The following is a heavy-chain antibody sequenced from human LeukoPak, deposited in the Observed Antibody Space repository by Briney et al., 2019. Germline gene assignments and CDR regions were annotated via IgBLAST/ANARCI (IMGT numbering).Heavy chain of an antibody. V-gene: IGHV4-4*07. Sequence: SETLSLTCTVSGGSISSYYWSWIRQPAGKGLEWIGRIYTSGSTNYNASLKSRVSMSVDSSKNQFSLKLSSVTAADTAVFYCARENSGSYREFDYWGQGTLVTVSS. D-gene: IGHD1-26*01. J-gene: IGHJ4*02. CDR2: IYTSGST. CDR1: GGSISSYY. CDR3: ARENSGSYREFDY.